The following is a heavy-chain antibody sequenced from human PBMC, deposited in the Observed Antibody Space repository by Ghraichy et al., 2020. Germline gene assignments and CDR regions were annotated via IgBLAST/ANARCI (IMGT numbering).Heavy chain of an antibody. CDR3: ARTFGSFLNWFDP. CDR1: GFTVSSTY. J-gene: IGHJ5*02. V-gene: IGHV3-53*04. Sequence: GSLRLSCAASGFTVSSTYMSWIRQAPGKGLEWVSVIYSGGATYYADSVKGRFTISRHNSKNTLYLQMNGLRDEDTAMYYCARTFGSFLNWFDPWGQGTLVTVSS. D-gene: IGHD1-26*01. CDR2: IYSGGAT.